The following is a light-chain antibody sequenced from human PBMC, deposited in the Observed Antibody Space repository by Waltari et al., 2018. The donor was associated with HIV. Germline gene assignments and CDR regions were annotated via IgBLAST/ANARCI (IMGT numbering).Light chain of an antibody. CDR1: ISNPGGII. J-gene: IGLJ3*02. CDR3: STWDNSLSHWV. V-gene: IGLV1-47*01. CDR2: RND. Sequence: QSVVTQPPSASGTPGQNISISSSGDISNPGGIIVYCYQQRPGAAPRLLIYRNDQRPSGVPDRFSGSKSATSASLAISGLRSEDEADYHCSTWDNSLSHWVFGGGTKVTVL.